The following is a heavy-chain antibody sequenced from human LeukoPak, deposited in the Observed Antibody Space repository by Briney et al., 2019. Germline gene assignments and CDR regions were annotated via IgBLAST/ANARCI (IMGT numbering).Heavy chain of an antibody. Sequence: GRSLRLSCAASGFTFSSYGMHWVRQAPGKGLEWVAVISHDGSNKYYADSVKGRFTISRDNSKNTLYLQMNSLRAEDTAVYYCAKDLGCSGGSCYSAFDIWGQGTMVTVSS. CDR1: GFTFSSYG. CDR2: ISHDGSNK. J-gene: IGHJ3*02. V-gene: IGHV3-30*18. D-gene: IGHD2-15*01. CDR3: AKDLGCSGGSCYSAFDI.